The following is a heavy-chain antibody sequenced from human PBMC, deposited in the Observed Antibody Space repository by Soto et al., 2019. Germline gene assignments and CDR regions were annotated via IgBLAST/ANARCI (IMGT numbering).Heavy chain of an antibody. CDR2: ISPKSTYR. D-gene: IGHD2-21*01. CDR1: GFPFSDYY. V-gene: IGHV3-11*06. CDR3: ARGGGGGLFEH. Sequence: GGSLRLSCAPSGFPFSDYYMSWIRQAPGKGLEWLSHISPKSTYRNYADSVKGRFTISRDKTKSSLFLQMNSLGVEDTAVYYCARGGGGGLFEHWGQGVLVTVSS. J-gene: IGHJ4*02.